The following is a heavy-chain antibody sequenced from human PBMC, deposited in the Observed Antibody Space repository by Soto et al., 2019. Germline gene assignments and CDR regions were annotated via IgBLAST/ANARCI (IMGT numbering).Heavy chain of an antibody. CDR2: ISGSGGST. Sequence: EVQLLESGGGLVQPGGSLSLSCAASGFTFSSYAMSWVRQAPGKGLEWVSAISGSGGSTYYADSVKGRFTISRDNSKNTLYLQMNSLRAEDTAVYYCAKLRGYYYGSGYLDYWGQGTLVTVSS. CDR3: AKLRGYYYGSGYLDY. J-gene: IGHJ4*02. D-gene: IGHD3-10*01. V-gene: IGHV3-23*01. CDR1: GFTFSSYA.